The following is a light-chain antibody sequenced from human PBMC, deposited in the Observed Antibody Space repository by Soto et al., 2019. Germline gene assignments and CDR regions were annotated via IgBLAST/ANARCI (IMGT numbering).Light chain of an antibody. Sequence: QSVLTQPPSVSLAPGQSVTISCSGSGSNIGSNFVYWYQQFPGTAPTLLMYRNNQRPSGVPDRFSASKSGTSASLDINGLRPEDEADYYCASWDDSRNQVVFGGGTKLTVL. V-gene: IGLV1-47*01. J-gene: IGLJ3*02. CDR3: ASWDDSRNQVV. CDR1: GSNIGSNF. CDR2: RNN.